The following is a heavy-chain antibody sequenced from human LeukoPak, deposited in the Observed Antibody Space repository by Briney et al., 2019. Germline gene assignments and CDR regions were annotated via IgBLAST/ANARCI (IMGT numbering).Heavy chain of an antibody. J-gene: IGHJ3*02. CDR3: ARDRITGTTSAFDI. V-gene: IGHV4-30-2*01. CDR2: IYHSGST. Sequence: PSQTLSLTCTVSGGSISSGGYYWSWIRQPPGKGLEWIGYIYHSGSTYYNPSLKSRVTISVDRSKSQFSLKLSSVTAADTAVYYCARDRITGTTSAFDIWGQGTMVTVSS. CDR1: GGSISSGGYY. D-gene: IGHD1-7*01.